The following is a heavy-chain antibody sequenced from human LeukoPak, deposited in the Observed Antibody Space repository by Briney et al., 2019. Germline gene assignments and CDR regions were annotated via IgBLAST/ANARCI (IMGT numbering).Heavy chain of an antibody. CDR3: AREEWELGFDY. V-gene: IGHV3-74*01. J-gene: IGHJ4*02. Sequence: GGSLRLSCAASGFTFSSYWMHWVRQAPGKGLVWVSRINSDGSSTSYADSVKGRFTISRDYAKNTLYLQMNSLRAEDTAVYYCAREEWELGFDYWGQGTLVTVSS. CDR1: GFTFSSYW. D-gene: IGHD1-26*01. CDR2: INSDGSST.